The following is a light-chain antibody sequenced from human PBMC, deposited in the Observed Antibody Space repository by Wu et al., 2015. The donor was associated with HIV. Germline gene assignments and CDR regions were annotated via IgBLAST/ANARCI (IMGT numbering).Light chain of an antibody. V-gene: IGKV3-20*01. J-gene: IGKJ3*01. Sequence: DIVLTQSPGTLSLSPGERATLSCRATQNINTYLAWYQQRPGQAPRLLIYDASSRATGIPARFSGSGSGTDFTLTISRLEPEDFAVYYCQQYGSSGTFGPGTKVDIK. CDR3: QQYGSSGT. CDR2: DAS. CDR1: QNINTY.